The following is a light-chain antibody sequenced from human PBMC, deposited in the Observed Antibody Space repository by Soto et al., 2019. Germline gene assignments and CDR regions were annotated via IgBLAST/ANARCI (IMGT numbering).Light chain of an antibody. Sequence: QSVLTQPASVSGSPGQWITISCTGTSSDVGGYNYVSWYQQHPGKAPKLMIYDVTNRPSGVSNRFSGSKSGNTASLTISGIQAEDEADYYCSSYTSSSTDVFGTGTKVTVL. J-gene: IGLJ1*01. CDR3: SSYTSSSTDV. V-gene: IGLV2-14*01. CDR1: SSDVGGYNY. CDR2: DVT.